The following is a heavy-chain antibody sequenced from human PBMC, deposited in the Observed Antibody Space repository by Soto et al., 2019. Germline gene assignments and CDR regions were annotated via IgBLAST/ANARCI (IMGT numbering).Heavy chain of an antibody. CDR1: GFTFSANY. V-gene: IGHV3-11*06. D-gene: IGHD2-21*02. CDR3: ARVAGHGDHRFDY. J-gene: IGHJ4*02. CDR2: ISSSSGYT. Sequence: VQLVESGGGLVKPGGSLSLSVAASGFTFSANYMSGIRGAQGKGLEWISFISSSSGYTSYADSVKGRFTISRDNAKNSLYLQMNSLRAEDTAVYFCARVAGHGDHRFDYWGPGTLVSVSS.